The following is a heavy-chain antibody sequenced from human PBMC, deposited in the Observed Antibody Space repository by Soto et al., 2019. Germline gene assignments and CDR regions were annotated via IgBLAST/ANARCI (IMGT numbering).Heavy chain of an antibody. CDR1: GFTFSSYA. D-gene: IGHD2-8*01. J-gene: IGHJ1*01. CDR2: ISGSGGST. V-gene: IGHV3-23*01. Sequence: GGSLRLSCAASGFTFSSYAMSWVRQAPGKGLEWVSSISGSGGSTYYADSVKGRFTISRDNSKNTLYLQMNSLRAEDTAVYYCAKDLYINVIGNFQHWGQGTLVTVSS. CDR3: AKDLYINVIGNFQH.